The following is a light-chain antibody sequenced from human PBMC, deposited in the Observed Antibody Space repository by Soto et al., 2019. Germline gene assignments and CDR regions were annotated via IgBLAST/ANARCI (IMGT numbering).Light chain of an antibody. CDR1: QXLVFSDVNIY. V-gene: IGKV2-30*01. CDR2: EIS. J-gene: IGKJ1*01. CDR3: MQGTHWPWT. Sequence: DVVMTQSPLSLPVTLGQPASISCXCIQXLVFSDVNIYLNWFQQRPGKPPRRLIYEISKRDSGVPDRFSGSGSGTDFTLKISRVEAEHVGVYYCMQGTHWPWTFGPGTKVDIK.